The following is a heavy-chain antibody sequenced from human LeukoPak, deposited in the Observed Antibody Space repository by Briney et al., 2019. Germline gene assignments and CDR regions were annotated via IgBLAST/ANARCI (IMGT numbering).Heavy chain of an antibody. D-gene: IGHD4-17*01. J-gene: IGHJ4*02. CDR2: ISAYNGNT. CDR3: ARATVTTKKVDY. V-gene: IGHV1-18*01. Sequence: ASVKVSCKASGYTFTSYGISWVRQAPGQGLEWMGWISAYNGNTNYAQKLQGRVTVTTDTSTSTAYMELRSLRSDDTAVYYCARATVTTKKVDYWGQGTLVTVSS. CDR1: GYTFTSYG.